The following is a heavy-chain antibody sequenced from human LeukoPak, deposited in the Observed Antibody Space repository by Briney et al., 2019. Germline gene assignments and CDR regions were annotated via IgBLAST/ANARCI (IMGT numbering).Heavy chain of an antibody. Sequence: SVKVSCKASGGTFSSYAISWVRQAPGQGLEWMGRIIPILGIANYAQKFQGRVTITADKSTSTAYMELSSLRSEDTAVYYCARAPPSNIAAAGVSGGYFDYWGQGTLVTVSS. CDR2: IIPILGIA. V-gene: IGHV1-69*04. D-gene: IGHD6-13*01. CDR1: GGTFSSYA. J-gene: IGHJ4*02. CDR3: ARAPPSNIAAAGVSGGYFDY.